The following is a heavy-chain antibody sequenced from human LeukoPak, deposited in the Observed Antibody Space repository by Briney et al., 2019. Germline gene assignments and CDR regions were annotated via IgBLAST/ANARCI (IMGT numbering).Heavy chain of an antibody. CDR3: ARPNLGHDY. Sequence: GGSLRLSCAASGFTFSDYYMSWIRQAPGAGLEWVSYISNSGVNTYYADSVKGRFTISRDNARNSLFLLMDNLRAEDTAVYYCARPNLGHDYWGQGTLVTVSS. V-gene: IGHV3-11*01. D-gene: IGHD3-16*01. CDR2: ISNSGVNT. J-gene: IGHJ4*02. CDR1: GFTFSDYY.